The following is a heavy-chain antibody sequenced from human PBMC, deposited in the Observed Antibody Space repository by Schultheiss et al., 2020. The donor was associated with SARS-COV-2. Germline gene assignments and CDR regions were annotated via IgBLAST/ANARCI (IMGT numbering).Heavy chain of an antibody. CDR3: ARRRYDSSGLYAFDI. V-gene: IGHV4-59*05. Sequence: SETLSLTCTVSGGSIRSYYWSWIRQPPGKGLEWIGSIYYSGSTYYNPSLKSRVTISVDTSKNQFSLKLSSVTAADTAVYYCARRRYDSSGLYAFDIWGQGTMVTVSS. CDR2: IYYSGST. J-gene: IGHJ3*02. CDR1: GGSIRSYY. D-gene: IGHD3-22*01.